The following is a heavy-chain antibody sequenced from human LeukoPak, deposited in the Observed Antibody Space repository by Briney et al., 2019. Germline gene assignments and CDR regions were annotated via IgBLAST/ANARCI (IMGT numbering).Heavy chain of an antibody. J-gene: IGHJ3*02. CDR3: ARGLVVLAATSWAFDI. CDR2: MNPNSGNT. V-gene: IGHV1-8*01. Sequence: GASVKVSCKASAYTFTTYDINWVRQATGQGLEWMGWMNPNSGNTGYAQKFQGRVTMTRNTSISTAYMELSSLRSEDTAVYYCARGLVVLAATSWAFDIWGHGTMVTVSS. D-gene: IGHD2-15*01. CDR1: AYTFTTYD.